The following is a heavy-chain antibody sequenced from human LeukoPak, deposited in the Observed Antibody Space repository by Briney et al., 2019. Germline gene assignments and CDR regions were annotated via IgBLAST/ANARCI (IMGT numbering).Heavy chain of an antibody. Sequence: GGSLRLSCAASGFTFSSYEMNWVRQAPGKGLEWVSYISSSGSTIYYADSVKGRFTISRDNAKSSLYLQMNSLRAEDTAVYYCAREGMARGVFDYWGKGTLVTVSS. J-gene: IGHJ4*02. D-gene: IGHD3-10*01. CDR3: AREGMARGVFDY. V-gene: IGHV3-48*03. CDR2: ISSSGSTI. CDR1: GFTFSSYE.